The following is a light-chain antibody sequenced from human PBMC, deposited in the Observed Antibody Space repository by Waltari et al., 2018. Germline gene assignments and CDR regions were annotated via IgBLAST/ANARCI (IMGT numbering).Light chain of an antibody. Sequence: EIVLTQSPGTLSLSPGERATLSCRASQSVSRTLAWYQQKPGQAPRLLIYDASTRATGIPDRFSGSGYGTDFSLTISRVEPEDFAVYYCQKYGTLPATFGQGTKVEIK. CDR3: QKYGTLPAT. V-gene: IGKV3-20*01. J-gene: IGKJ1*01. CDR2: DAS. CDR1: QSVSRT.